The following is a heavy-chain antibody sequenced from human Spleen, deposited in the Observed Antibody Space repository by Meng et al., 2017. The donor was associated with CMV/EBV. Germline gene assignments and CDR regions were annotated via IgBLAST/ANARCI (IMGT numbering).Heavy chain of an antibody. CDR1: GGSISSGDYY. CDR2: IYYSGST. CDR3: ARGDGTIFGNWFDP. J-gene: IGHJ5*02. Sequence: SGGSISSGDYYWSWIRQPPGKGLEWIGYIYYSGSTYYNPSLKSRVTISVDTSKNQFSLKLSSVTAADTAVYYCARGDGTIFGNWFDPWGQGTLVTVSS. D-gene: IGHD3-3*01. V-gene: IGHV4-30-4*08.